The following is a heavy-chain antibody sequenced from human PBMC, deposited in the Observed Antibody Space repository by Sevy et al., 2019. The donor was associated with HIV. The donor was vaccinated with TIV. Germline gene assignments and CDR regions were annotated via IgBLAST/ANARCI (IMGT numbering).Heavy chain of an antibody. CDR2: IYYSGST. CDR1: GGSISSGGYY. Sequence: SETLSLTCTVSGGSISSGGYYWSWIRQHPGKGLEWIGYIYYSGSTYYNPSLKSRVTISVDTSKNQFYLKLSSVTAADTAVYYCARLYDSSGYYPDYWGQGTLVTVSS. D-gene: IGHD3-22*01. CDR3: ARLYDSSGYYPDY. V-gene: IGHV4-31*03. J-gene: IGHJ4*02.